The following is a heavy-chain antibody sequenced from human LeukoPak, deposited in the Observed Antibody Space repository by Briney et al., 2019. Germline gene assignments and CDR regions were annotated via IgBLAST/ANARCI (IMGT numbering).Heavy chain of an antibody. Sequence: GASAKVSCKASGGTFSSYAISWVRQAPGQGLEWMGGIIPIFGTANYAQKFQGRVTITTDESTSTAYMELSSLRSEATAVYYCARVLGAARLSLVYGGRGTLVTVS. J-gene: IGHJ4*02. V-gene: IGHV1-69*05. CDR1: GGTFSSYA. CDR3: ARVLGAARLSLVY. D-gene: IGHD6-6*01. CDR2: IIPIFGTA.